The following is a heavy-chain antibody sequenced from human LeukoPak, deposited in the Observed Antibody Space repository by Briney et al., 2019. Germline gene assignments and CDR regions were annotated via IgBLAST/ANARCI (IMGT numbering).Heavy chain of an antibody. V-gene: IGHV3-74*01. CDR2: INGDGSST. CDR3: ALRLTGTYPNYYYYYMDV. Sequence: PGGSLRLSCAASGFTFSSYWMHWVRQAPGKGLVWVSRINGDGSSTSYADSVKGRFTISRDNAKNTLYLQMNSLRAEDTAVYYCALRLTGTYPNYYYYYMDVWGKGTTVSVSS. CDR1: GFTFSSYW. J-gene: IGHJ6*03. D-gene: IGHD3-16*01.